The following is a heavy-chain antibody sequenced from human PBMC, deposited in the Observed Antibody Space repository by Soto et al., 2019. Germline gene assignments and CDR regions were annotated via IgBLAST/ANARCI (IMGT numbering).Heavy chain of an antibody. Sequence: SETLSLTCTVSGGSISSYYWSWIRQPPGKGLEWIGNIYYSGSTDYNPSLKSRVTISVDTSKNQFSLKLSSVTAADTAVYYCARLVDIVPIHPRRAFDIWGQGTMVTVSS. CDR1: GGSISSYY. D-gene: IGHD5-12*01. CDR3: ARLVDIVPIHPRRAFDI. CDR2: IYYSGST. J-gene: IGHJ3*02. V-gene: IGHV4-59*01.